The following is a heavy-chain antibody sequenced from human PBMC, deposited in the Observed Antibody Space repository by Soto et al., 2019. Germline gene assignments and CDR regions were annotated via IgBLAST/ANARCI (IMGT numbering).Heavy chain of an antibody. CDR2: IYCSGST. J-gene: IGHJ5*02. D-gene: IGHD3-3*01. Sequence: SETLSLTCTVSGGSISSYYWSWIRQPPGKGLEWIGYIYCSGSTNYNPSLKRRVTISVDTSKNQFSLKLSSVTAADTAVYYCARSSSFFGETFDPWGQGTLVTVSS. CDR1: GGSISSYY. CDR3: ARSSSFFGETFDP. V-gene: IGHV4-59*01.